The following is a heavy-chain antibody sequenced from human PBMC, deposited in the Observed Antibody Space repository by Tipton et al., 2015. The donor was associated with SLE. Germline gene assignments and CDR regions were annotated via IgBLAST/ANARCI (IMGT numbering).Heavy chain of an antibody. D-gene: IGHD4-17*01. J-gene: IGHJ5*02. Sequence: QLVQSGAEVKKPGESLKISCKGSGSSFTSYWIGWVRQMPGKGLEWMGIIYPGDSDTRYSPSFQGQVTISADKSISTAYLQWSSLKASDTAMYYCARLGSTDDGDPRWSDPWGQGTLVTVSS. CDR2: IYPGDSDT. CDR1: GSSFTSYW. V-gene: IGHV5-51*01. CDR3: ARLGSTDDGDPRWSDP.